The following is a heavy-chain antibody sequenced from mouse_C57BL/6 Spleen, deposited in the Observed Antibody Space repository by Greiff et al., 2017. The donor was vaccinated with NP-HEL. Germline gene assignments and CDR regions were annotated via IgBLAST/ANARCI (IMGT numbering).Heavy chain of an antibody. Sequence: QVQLQQSGPELVKPGASVKISCKASGYAFSSSWMNWVKQRPGKGLEWIGRIYPGDGDTNYNGKFKGKATLTADKSSSTAYMQLSSLTSEDSAVYFCARCLLDGYSYAMDYWGQGTSVTVSS. CDR2: IYPGDGDT. CDR3: ARCLLDGYSYAMDY. V-gene: IGHV1-82*01. CDR1: GYAFSSSW. D-gene: IGHD2-3*01. J-gene: IGHJ4*01.